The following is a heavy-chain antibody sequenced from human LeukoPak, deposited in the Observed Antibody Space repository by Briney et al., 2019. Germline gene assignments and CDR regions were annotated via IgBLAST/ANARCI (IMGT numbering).Heavy chain of an antibody. Sequence: PSETLSLTCTVSGGSISSGDYYWSWIRQPPGKGLEWIGYIYYSGSTYYNPPLKSRVTISVDTSKNQFSLKLSSVTAADTAVYYCARGVVPYYYYYMDVWGKGTTVTVSS. V-gene: IGHV4-30-4*08. CDR2: IYYSGST. J-gene: IGHJ6*03. D-gene: IGHD2-15*01. CDR1: GGSISSGDYY. CDR3: ARGVVPYYYYYMDV.